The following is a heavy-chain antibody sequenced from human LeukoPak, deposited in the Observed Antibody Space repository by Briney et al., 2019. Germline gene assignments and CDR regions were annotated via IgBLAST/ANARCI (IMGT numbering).Heavy chain of an antibody. CDR3: AKLPGMATIDY. D-gene: IGHD5-24*01. CDR1: GFTFSSYA. J-gene: IGHJ4*02. Sequence: PGGSLRLSCAASGFTFSSYAMHWVCQAPGKGLEWVAFIRYDGSTKDYADSVKGRFTISRDNSKNTLYLQMNSLRVEDTAVYYCAKLPGMATIDYWGQGTLVTVSS. V-gene: IGHV3-30*02. CDR2: IRYDGSTK.